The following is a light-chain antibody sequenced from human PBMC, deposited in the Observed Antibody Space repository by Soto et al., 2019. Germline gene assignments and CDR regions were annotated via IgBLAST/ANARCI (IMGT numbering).Light chain of an antibody. CDR1: QSISDW. CDR3: QQYNSSPLT. J-gene: IGKJ4*01. Sequence: DIQMTQSPSTLSASVGDRVTITCRANQSISDWLAWYQQKPGKAPKLLIYDASNLESGVPSRFSGSGSGTEFTLTFSSLQPDDFATYYCQQYNSSPLTFGGGTKVEIK. CDR2: DAS. V-gene: IGKV1-5*01.